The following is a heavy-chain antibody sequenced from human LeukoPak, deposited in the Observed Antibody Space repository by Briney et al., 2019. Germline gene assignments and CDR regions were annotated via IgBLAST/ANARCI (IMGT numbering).Heavy chain of an antibody. CDR3: ARGLHWNDFNWFDS. V-gene: IGHV3-74*01. J-gene: IGHJ5*01. Sequence: GGSLTLSRAASGFTFTNFWMNWVRQTPGKGLMWVSRIQTDGSTRYAESVKGRFTISRDNAKNTVYLQMNTLSAEDTAIYYCARGLHWNDFNWFDSWGQGTLVTVSS. CDR1: GFTFTNFW. CDR2: IQTDGST. D-gene: IGHD1-1*01.